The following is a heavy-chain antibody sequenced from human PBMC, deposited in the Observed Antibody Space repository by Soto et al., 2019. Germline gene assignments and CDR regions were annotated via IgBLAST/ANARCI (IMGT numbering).Heavy chain of an antibody. D-gene: IGHD4-4*01. CDR2: INHSGST. CDR1: GGSFSGYY. V-gene: IGHV4-34*01. CDR3: ARGRRTTSHLRPGPRPNWFDP. J-gene: IGHJ5*02. Sequence: QVQLQQWGAGLLKPSETLSLTCAVYGGSFSGYYWSWIRQPPGKGLEWIGEINHSGSTNYNPSLKSRVTISVDTSKNQFSLKLSSVTAADTAVYYCARGRRTTSHLRPGPRPNWFDPWGQGTLVTVSS.